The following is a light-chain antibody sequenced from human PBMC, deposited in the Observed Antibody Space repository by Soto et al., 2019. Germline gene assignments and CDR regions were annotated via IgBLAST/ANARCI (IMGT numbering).Light chain of an antibody. Sequence: IVLTQSPVTLSLSPAERATLSCRASQSVSSSYLAWYQQTPGQAPRLLIYGASSRATGIPDRFSGSGSGTDFTLTISRLEPEDFAVYYCQQYGSLRTFGQGTKVDIK. J-gene: IGKJ1*01. CDR3: QQYGSLRT. CDR1: QSVSSSY. CDR2: GAS. V-gene: IGKV3-20*01.